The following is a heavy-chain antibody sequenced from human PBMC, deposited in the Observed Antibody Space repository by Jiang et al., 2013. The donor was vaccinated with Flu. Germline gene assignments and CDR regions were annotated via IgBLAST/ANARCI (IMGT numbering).Heavy chain of an antibody. CDR3: AKDPPARDSSGWYGGLDY. Sequence: QAPGKGLEWWQLYHMMEVINTMQDSVKGRFTISRDNSKNTLYLQMNSLRAEDTAVYYCAKDPPARDSSGWYGGLDYWGQGTLVTVSS. CDR2: YHMMEVI. J-gene: IGHJ4*02. V-gene: IGHV3-30*18. D-gene: IGHD6-19*01.